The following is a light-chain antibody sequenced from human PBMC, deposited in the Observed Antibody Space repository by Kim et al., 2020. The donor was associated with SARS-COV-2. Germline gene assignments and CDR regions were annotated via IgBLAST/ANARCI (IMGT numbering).Light chain of an antibody. CDR1: SSNIGSNS. J-gene: IGLJ1*01. Sequence: ELTQPPSASGTPGQRVTISCSGGSSNIGSNSINWYQQLPGTAPKLLIYTTNERPSRVPDRFSGSKSGTSASLAISGLQSEDEGDYYCGAWDDTLKRYVFGSGTKVTVL. CDR2: TTN. V-gene: IGLV1-44*01. CDR3: GAWDDTLKRYV.